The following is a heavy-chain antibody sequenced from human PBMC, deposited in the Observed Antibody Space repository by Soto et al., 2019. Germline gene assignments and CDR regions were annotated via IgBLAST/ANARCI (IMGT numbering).Heavy chain of an antibody. CDR3: ARDDLTSHYFNY. Sequence: PGGSLRLSCAASGFTFSSYAMSWVRQAPGKELEWVSAISGSGGSTYYADSVKGRFTISRDNSKNTLYLQMNSLRAEDTAVYYCARDDLTSHYFNYWGQGTLVTVSS. V-gene: IGHV3-23*01. D-gene: IGHD2-2*01. J-gene: IGHJ4*02. CDR1: GFTFSSYA. CDR2: ISGSGGST.